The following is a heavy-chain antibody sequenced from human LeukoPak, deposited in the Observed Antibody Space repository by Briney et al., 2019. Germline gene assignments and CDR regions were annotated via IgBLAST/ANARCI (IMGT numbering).Heavy chain of an antibody. CDR2: ISSSSSYM. V-gene: IGHV3-21*01. CDR3: ARTPSYYFDSSGYYYFPFDY. CDR1: GFTFSSYS. Sequence: KSGGSLRLSCAASGFTFSSYSMNWVRQAPGKGLEWVSSISSSSSYMYYADSVKGRFTISRDNAKNSPYLQVNSLRAEDTAVYYCARTPSYYFDSSGYYYFPFDYWGQGTLVTVSS. D-gene: IGHD3-22*01. J-gene: IGHJ4*02.